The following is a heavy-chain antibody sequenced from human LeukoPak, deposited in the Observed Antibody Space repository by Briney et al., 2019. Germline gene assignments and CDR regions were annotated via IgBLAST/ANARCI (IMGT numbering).Heavy chain of an antibody. D-gene: IGHD5-12*01. J-gene: IGHJ4*02. CDR3: ARKPLSGGYGGTIDY. CDR2: INNDGVST. V-gene: IGHV3-74*01. CDR1: GFTLSSYW. Sequence: GESLRLSCATSGFTLSSYWMHWVRQVPGKGLEWLSRINNDGVSTSYADSVKGRFTISRDNAKNTLYLRMNSLRAEDTAIYYCARKPLSGGYGGTIDYWGQGTLVTVSS.